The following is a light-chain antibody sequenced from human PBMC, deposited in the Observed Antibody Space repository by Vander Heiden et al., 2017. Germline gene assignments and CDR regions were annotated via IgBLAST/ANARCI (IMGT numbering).Light chain of an antibody. CDR3: NSFTTGSTLVI. V-gene: IGLV2-14*01. CDR1: SSDVGNFDH. Sequence: QSALTQPASVSGSPGQSLTISCTATSSDVGNFDHVSWYQQHPGKAPKLMIYEVSNRPSGVSHRFSGSKSDNTASLTISGLQAEDDADYYCNSFTTGSTLVIFGGGTKLTVL. J-gene: IGLJ2*01. CDR2: EVS.